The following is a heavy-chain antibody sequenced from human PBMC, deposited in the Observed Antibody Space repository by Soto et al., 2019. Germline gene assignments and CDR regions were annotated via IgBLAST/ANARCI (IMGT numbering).Heavy chain of an antibody. CDR1: GGSISSGGYY. J-gene: IGHJ4*02. D-gene: IGHD3-3*01. CDR3: ARAPPDLRFLELLQPFYFDY. CDR2: IYYSGST. Sequence: QVQLQESGPGLVKPSQTLSLTCTVSGGSISSGGYYWSWIRQHPGKGLEWIGYIYYSGSTYYNPSFKSRVTSSVDTAKNQFSLKLSSGTAADTAVYYCARAPPDLRFLELLQPFYFDYWGQGTLVTVSS. V-gene: IGHV4-31*03.